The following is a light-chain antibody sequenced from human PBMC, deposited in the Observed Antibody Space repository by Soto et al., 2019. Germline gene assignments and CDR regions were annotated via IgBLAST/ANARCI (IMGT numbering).Light chain of an antibody. Sequence: EIVMTQSPATVSVSPGERATLSCRASQYVSTNLAWYRQEPGQPPRLLIYGASTRATGTPARFTGSGSGTEFTLISSNLQAEDLGVYYCQQYNDWQTFGQGTKVEI. J-gene: IGKJ1*01. CDR3: QQYNDWQT. CDR2: GAS. V-gene: IGKV3-15*01. CDR1: QYVSTN.